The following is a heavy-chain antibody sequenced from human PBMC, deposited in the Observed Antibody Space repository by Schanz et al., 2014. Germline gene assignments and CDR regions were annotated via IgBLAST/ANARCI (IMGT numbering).Heavy chain of an antibody. V-gene: IGHV3-15*05. Sequence: EVQLVESGGGLVKPGGSLRLSCAASGFTFSNTWMSWVRQAPGKGLEWVGHIKRTSDGGTRDNAPLKGRFIVSRDDSKNTQYLKMNRLQNENTVMYWCTADYYRESDGDSRFDYWGQGTLVTVSS. J-gene: IGHJ4*02. CDR2: IKRTSDGGTR. CDR3: TADYYRESDGDSRFDY. CDR1: GFTFSNTW. D-gene: IGHD4-17*01.